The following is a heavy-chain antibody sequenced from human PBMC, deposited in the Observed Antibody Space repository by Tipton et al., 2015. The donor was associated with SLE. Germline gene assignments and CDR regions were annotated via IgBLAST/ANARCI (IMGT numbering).Heavy chain of an antibody. J-gene: IGHJ4*02. V-gene: IGHV1-2*02. CDR1: GYTFSDYY. CDR2: VNPTRGNT. Sequence: QLVQSGTEVKKPGASVKVSCKASGYTFSDYYIHWVRQAPGQGLEWMGWVNPTRGNTYYAQKFQDRVTMTRDTSISTVYMELSRLTSDDRAVYYCAREFGPREVDYYALQFWGQGTLVTVSS. D-gene: IGHD2-21*02. CDR3: AREFGPREVDYYALQF.